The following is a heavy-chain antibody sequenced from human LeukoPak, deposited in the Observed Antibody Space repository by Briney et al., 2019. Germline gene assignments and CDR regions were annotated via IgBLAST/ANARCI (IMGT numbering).Heavy chain of an antibody. D-gene: IGHD1-7*01. J-gene: IGHJ5*02. CDR2: IYYSGST. Sequence: KASETLSLTCTVSSGSISSSSYYWGWICQPPGKGLEWIGSIYYSGSTYYNPSLKSQITISVDTSKNQFSLKLSSVTAADTAVYYCARAKSNNWNYGSNWFDPWGQGTLVTVSS. CDR3: ARAKSNNWNYGSNWFDP. V-gene: IGHV4-39*07. CDR1: SGSISSSSYY.